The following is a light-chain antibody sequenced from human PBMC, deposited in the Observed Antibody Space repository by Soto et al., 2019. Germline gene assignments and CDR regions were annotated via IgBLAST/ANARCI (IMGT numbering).Light chain of an antibody. CDR2: DTS. Sequence: EIVLTQSPATLSLSPGERATLSCRTRQTIRGLLNWYQQRPGQAPRLLIYDTSNRATDIPASFSGSGSGTDFILTISSLVREDFGVYFCQQRHNWPITFGQGTRLDIK. J-gene: IGKJ5*01. V-gene: IGKV3-11*01. CDR1: QTIRGL. CDR3: QQRHNWPIT.